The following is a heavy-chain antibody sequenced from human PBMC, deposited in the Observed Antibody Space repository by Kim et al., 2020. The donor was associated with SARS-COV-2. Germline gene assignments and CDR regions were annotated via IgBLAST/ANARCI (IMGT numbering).Heavy chain of an antibody. CDR3: ARGRADGIRGVKQLYFDL. V-gene: IGHV3-23*01. J-gene: IGHJ4*02. CDR2: ISDTGSRT. Sequence: GGSLRLSCAASEFTFSIYAMSWVRQAPGKGLELVSSISDTGSRTYYGDSVEGRFTISRDNSEDTLSLQMNSLRVDDTALYYCARGRADGIRGVKQLYFDLWGQGILVTVSS. D-gene: IGHD3-10*01. CDR1: EFTFSIYA.